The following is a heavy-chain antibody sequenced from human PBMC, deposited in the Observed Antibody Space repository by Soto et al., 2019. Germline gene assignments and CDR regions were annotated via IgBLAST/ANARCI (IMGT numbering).Heavy chain of an antibody. CDR3: ARESMSYDYSNLRY. J-gene: IGHJ4*02. D-gene: IGHD4-4*01. V-gene: IGHV1-18*04. Sequence: QVQLVQSGAEVKQPGASVKVSCKGSGYTFTSYGITWVRQAPGQGLEWMGWIDVNTNYAQKFQGRVTMTTDTSRSTAYLELRSLRSDGTAVYYCARESMSYDYSNLRYWGQGTQVTVSS. CDR2: IDVNT. CDR1: GYTFTSYG.